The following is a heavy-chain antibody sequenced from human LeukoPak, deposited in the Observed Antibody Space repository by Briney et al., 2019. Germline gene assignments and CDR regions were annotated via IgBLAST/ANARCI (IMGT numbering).Heavy chain of an antibody. V-gene: IGHV1-18*04. Sequence: GASVKVSCKASGYTFTRNGISWVRQAPGQGLEWMGWINGYNGNTKYAQKLQGRVTMTTDTSTTTAYMELRSLRSDDTAVYYCAGEGWGTYSSGPYYFDYWGQGTLITVSS. CDR2: INGYNGNT. CDR3: AGEGWGTYSSGPYYFDY. J-gene: IGHJ4*02. CDR1: GYTFTRNG. D-gene: IGHD6-19*01.